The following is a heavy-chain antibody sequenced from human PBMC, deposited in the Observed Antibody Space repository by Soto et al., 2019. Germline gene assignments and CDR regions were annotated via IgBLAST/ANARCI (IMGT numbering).Heavy chain of an antibody. J-gene: IGHJ6*02. CDR2: IIPIFGTA. Sequence: QVQLVQSGAEVKKPGSSVKVSCKASGGTFSSYAISWVRQAPGQGLEWMGGIIPIFGTANYAQKFQGRVTITADESTSTAYMELSSLRSEDTAVYYCASDRPSIVVVPAAIVDYYGMDVWGQGTTVTVSS. CDR3: ASDRPSIVVVPAAIVDYYGMDV. V-gene: IGHV1-69*01. CDR1: GGTFSSYA. D-gene: IGHD2-2*02.